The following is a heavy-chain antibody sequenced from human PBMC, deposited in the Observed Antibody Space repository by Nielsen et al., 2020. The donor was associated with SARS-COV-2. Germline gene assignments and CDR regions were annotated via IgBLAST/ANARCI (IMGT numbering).Heavy chain of an antibody. J-gene: IGHJ4*02. D-gene: IGHD3-9*01. CDR3: ARGGDILTGYSDY. V-gene: IGHV3-20*01. Sequence: GESLKISCAASGFTFSSYWMHWVRQAPGKGLEWVSGINWNGGSTGYADSVKGRFTISRDNAKNSLYLQMNSLRAEDTALYHCARGGDILTGYSDYWGQGTLVTVSS. CDR1: GFTFSSYW. CDR2: INWNGGST.